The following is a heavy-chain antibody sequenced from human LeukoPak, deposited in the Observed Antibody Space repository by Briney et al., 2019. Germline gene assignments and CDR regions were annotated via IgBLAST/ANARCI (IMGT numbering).Heavy chain of an antibody. D-gene: IGHD2-15*01. CDR2: IYYSGST. Sequence: SGTLSLTCTVSGGSISSYYWSWIRQPPGKGLEWIGYIYYSGSTNYNPSLKSRVTISVDTSKNQFSLKLSSVTAADTAVYYCARDGCSGGSCQGPDAFDIWGQGTMVTVSS. CDR1: GGSISSYY. J-gene: IGHJ3*02. CDR3: ARDGCSGGSCQGPDAFDI. V-gene: IGHV4-59*01.